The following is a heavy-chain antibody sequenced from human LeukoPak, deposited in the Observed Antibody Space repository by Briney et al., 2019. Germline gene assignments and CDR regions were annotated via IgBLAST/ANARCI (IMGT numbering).Heavy chain of an antibody. CDR1: GFSFSDYY. D-gene: IGHD2-2*01. V-gene: IGHV3-11*03. CDR2: FSSSSAST. CDR3: TRSGSDIVVVPAASDY. J-gene: IGHJ4*02. Sequence: GGSLRLSCAASGFSFSDYYMSWICQTPGKGLEWVSDFSSSSASTNYADSVKGRFTISRDNAKNSLHLQMNSLRAEDTAVYYCTRSGSDIVVVPAASDYWGQGTLVTVSS.